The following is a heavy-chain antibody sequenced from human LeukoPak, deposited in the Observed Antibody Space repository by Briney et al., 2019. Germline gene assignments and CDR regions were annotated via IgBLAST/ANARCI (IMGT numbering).Heavy chain of an antibody. CDR2: VYYSGTT. D-gene: IGHD2-2*01. J-gene: IGHJ5*02. CDR1: GVSINNSPYY. V-gene: IGHV4-39*07. Sequence: SETLSLTCTVSGVSINNSPYYWGWIRQPPGKGLEWIGTVYYSGTTYYNPSLNGRVTISVDTSKNHFSLRLNSVTAADTAVYYCARDFVDCSSTSCYNWFDPWGQGTLVTVSS. CDR3: ARDFVDCSSTSCYNWFDP.